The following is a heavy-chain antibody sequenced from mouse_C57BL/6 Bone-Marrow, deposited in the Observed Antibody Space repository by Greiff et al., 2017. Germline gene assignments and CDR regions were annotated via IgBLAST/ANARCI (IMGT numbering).Heavy chain of an antibody. D-gene: IGHD2-4*01. CDR1: GYAFTNYL. V-gene: IGHV1-54*01. CDR2: INPGSGGT. J-gene: IGHJ4*01. CDR3: AREGGDYDRGYYAMDY. Sequence: QVQLQQSGAELVRPGTSVKVSCKASGYAFTNYLIEWVKQRPGQGLEWIGVINPGSGGTNYNEKFKGKATLTADKSSSTAYMQLSSLTSEDSAVYFCAREGGDYDRGYYAMDYWGQGTSVTVSS.